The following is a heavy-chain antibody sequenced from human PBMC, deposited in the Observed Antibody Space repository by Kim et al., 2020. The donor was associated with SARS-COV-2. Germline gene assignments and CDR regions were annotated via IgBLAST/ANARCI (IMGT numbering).Heavy chain of an antibody. J-gene: IGHJ3*02. D-gene: IGHD6-13*01. Sequence: GGSLRLSCAASGFTFDDYGMSWVRQAPGKGLEWVSGINWNGGSTGYADSVKGRFTISRDNAKNSLYLQMNSLRAEDTALYHCARDGYGLGSSWYARAFDIWGQGTMVTVSS. CDR2: INWNGGST. V-gene: IGHV3-20*01. CDR3: ARDGYGLGSSWYARAFDI. CDR1: GFTFDDYG.